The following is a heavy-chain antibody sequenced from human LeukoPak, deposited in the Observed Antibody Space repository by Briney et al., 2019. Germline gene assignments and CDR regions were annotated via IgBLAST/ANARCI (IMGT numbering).Heavy chain of an antibody. Sequence: PSETLSLTCTVSGGSISSGGYYWSWIRQHPGKGLEWIGYIYYSGSTYYNPSLKSRVTISVDTSKNQFSLKLSSVTAADTAVYYCARSADYYDSSGYYSSIFDYWGQGTLATVSS. V-gene: IGHV4-31*03. CDR3: ARSADYYDSSGYYSSIFDY. CDR2: IYYSGST. CDR1: GGSISSGGYY. D-gene: IGHD3-22*01. J-gene: IGHJ4*02.